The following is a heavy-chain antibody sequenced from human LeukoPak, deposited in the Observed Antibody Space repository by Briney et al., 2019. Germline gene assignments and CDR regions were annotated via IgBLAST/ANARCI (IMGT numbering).Heavy chain of an antibody. CDR3: ARAPGAAID. CDR1: GGSFSGYY. Sequence: SETLSLTCAVYGGSFSGYYWSWIRQPPGKGLEWIGEINHSGSTNYNPSLKSRVTISVDTSKNQFSLKLNSVTAADTAVYYCARAPGAAIDWGQGTLVTVSS. J-gene: IGHJ4*02. D-gene: IGHD2-2*01. CDR2: INHSGST. V-gene: IGHV4-34*01.